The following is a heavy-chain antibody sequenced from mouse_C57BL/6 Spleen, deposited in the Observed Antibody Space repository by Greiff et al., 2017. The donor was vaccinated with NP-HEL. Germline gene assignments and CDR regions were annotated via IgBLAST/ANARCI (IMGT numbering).Heavy chain of an antibody. CDR3: TRFYYDFPSYYAMDY. Sequence: EVKVEESGGGLVQPGGSMKLSCAASGFTFSDAWMDWVRQSPEKGLEWVAEIRNKANNHATYYAESVKGRFTISRDDSKSSVYLQMNSLRAEDTGIYYCTRFYYDFPSYYAMDYWGQGTSVTVSS. CDR1: GFTFSDAW. D-gene: IGHD2-4*01. CDR2: IRNKANNHAT. V-gene: IGHV6-6*01. J-gene: IGHJ4*01.